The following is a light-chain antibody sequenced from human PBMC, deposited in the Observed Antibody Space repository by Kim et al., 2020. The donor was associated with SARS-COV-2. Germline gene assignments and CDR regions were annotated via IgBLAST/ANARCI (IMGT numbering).Light chain of an antibody. CDR3: QQYYNWPPYT. CDR1: QSVSSK. V-gene: IGKV3-15*01. CDR2: GVS. Sequence: VSPGGRATLSGRASQSVSSKLAWYQQKPGQAPRLLIFGVSTRATGIPARFSGSGSGTYFTLTISSLQSEDFAVYYCQQYYNWPPYTFGQGTKLEI. J-gene: IGKJ2*01.